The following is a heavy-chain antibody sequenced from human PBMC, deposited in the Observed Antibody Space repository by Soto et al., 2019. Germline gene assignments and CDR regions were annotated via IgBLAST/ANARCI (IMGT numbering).Heavy chain of an antibody. V-gene: IGHV1-58*01. CDR3: AAPNRYNWNLAYYYYGMDV. J-gene: IGHJ6*02. D-gene: IGHD1-20*01. CDR2: IVVGSGNT. Sequence: VASVKGSCNASGFTFTSSAVQWGRQARGQRLEWIGWIVVGSGNTNYAQKFQERVTITRDMSTSTAYMELSSLRSEDTAVYYCAAPNRYNWNLAYYYYGMDVWSQGTTVTVSS. CDR1: GFTFTSSA.